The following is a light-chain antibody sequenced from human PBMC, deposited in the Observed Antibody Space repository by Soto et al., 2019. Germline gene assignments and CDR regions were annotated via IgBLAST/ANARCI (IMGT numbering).Light chain of an antibody. CDR2: AAS. Sequence: DIKMPQSPSSLSASVGDRVTITCRTSQSISHYFNWYQQKPGKAPTLLIYAASILQNWVPSRFSGSGSGTDFFLTIISLEPEDFVTFYCQQTYSAPVTCGQRSKLEIK. J-gene: IGKJ2*01. CDR3: QQTYSAPVT. V-gene: IGKV1-39*01. CDR1: QSISHY.